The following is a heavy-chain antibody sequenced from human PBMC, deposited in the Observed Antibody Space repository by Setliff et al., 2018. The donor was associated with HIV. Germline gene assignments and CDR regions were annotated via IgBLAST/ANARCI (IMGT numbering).Heavy chain of an antibody. D-gene: IGHD6-19*01. V-gene: IGHV1-8*02. CDR2: MNPNSGNT. Sequence: ASVKVSCKASGYTFTNYGINWVRQATGQGLEWMGRMNPNSGNTEYAQKFQDRVTMTTDTPTSTVYMELRSLRSDDTAVYYCARVQWVVSSNVGLDYWGQGTLVTVS. CDR1: GYTFTNYG. CDR3: ARVQWVVSSNVGLDY. J-gene: IGHJ4*02.